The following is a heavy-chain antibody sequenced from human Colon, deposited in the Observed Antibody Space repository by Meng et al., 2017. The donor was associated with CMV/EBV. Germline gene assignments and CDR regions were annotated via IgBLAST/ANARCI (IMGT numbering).Heavy chain of an antibody. CDR3: VRGTDRWPGVDY. V-gene: IGHV3-74*01. J-gene: IGHJ4*02. CDR1: GFTLSPNW. CDR2: ISNDETTI. Sequence: EEYGGDLVQAGGALRIPCTPYGFTLSPNWIGWGRQAPGEGLGWVSRISNDETTINYADSVKGQFTISRDTAMLYLEMNSLGAEDTAVYYCVRGTDRWPGVDYWGQGTLVTVSS.